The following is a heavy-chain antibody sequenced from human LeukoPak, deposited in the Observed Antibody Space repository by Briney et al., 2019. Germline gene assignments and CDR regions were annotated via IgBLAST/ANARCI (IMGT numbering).Heavy chain of an antibody. Sequence: SETLSLTCTFSGGSISSYYWSWIRQPAGKGLEWIGRIYTSGSTNYNASLKSRVTMSADTSKNQFSLRLSSVTAADTAVYYCARHVVVPAAIPFGGGYYYYYYMDVWGKGTTVTISS. V-gene: IGHV4-4*07. CDR3: ARHVVVPAAIPFGGGYYYYYYMDV. CDR2: IYTSGST. CDR1: GGSISSYY. J-gene: IGHJ6*03. D-gene: IGHD2-2*01.